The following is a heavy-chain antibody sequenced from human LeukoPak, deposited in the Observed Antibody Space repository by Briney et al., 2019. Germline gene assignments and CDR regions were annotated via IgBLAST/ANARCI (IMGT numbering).Heavy chain of an antibody. CDR1: GYTFTGYY. CDR3: ARGGVVVPAAMSWGYYYGMDV. D-gene: IGHD2-2*01. J-gene: IGHJ6*02. Sequence: ASVTVSCTASGYTFTGYYMHWVRQAPGQGLEWMGWINPNSGGTNYAQKFQGWVTMTRDTSISTAYMELSRLRSDDTAVYYCARGGVVVPAAMSWGYYYGMDVWGQGTTVTVSS. CDR2: INPNSGGT. V-gene: IGHV1-2*04.